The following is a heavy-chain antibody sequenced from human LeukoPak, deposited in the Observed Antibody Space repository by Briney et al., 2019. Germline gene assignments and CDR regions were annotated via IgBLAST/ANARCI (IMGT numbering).Heavy chain of an antibody. V-gene: IGHV1-69*04. Sequence: SVKVSCKASGGTFSSYAISWVRQAPGQGLEWMGRIIPILGIANYAQKFQGRVTITADKSTSTAYMELRSLRSDDTAVYYCARKNPVWFGSDYWGQGTLVTVSS. J-gene: IGHJ4*02. D-gene: IGHD3-10*01. CDR1: GGTFSSYA. CDR2: IIPILGIA. CDR3: ARKNPVWFGSDY.